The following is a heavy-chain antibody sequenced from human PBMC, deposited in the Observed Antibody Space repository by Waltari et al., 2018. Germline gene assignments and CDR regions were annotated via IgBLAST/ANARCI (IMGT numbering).Heavy chain of an antibody. Sequence: DVQLVESGGGLVQPGGSLMLSCAASVFTFSTYGMHWVRHGPGPGLMWVSRIDSDGSSTSYEDSMRGRFTISRDNAKNTLYLQMNSVRDEDTAVYYCGRARVQGVKYFDYWGRGTLVTVSS. CDR2: IDSDGSST. CDR3: GRARVQGVKYFDY. D-gene: IGHD3-10*01. V-gene: IGHV3-74*01. CDR1: VFTFSTYG. J-gene: IGHJ4*02.